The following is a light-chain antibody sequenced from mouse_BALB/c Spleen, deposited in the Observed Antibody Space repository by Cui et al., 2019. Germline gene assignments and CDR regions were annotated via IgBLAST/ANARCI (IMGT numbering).Light chain of an antibody. CDR1: GKIYNY. CDR2: NAK. Sequence: DIHMTPSSVTLSPSVGETVTITCRASGKIYNYLAWYQQKQGKSPQLLVYNAKTLADGVPSRFSGSGSGTQYSLKINSLQPEDFGSYYCQHFWSTPYTFGGGTKLEIK. V-gene: IGKV12-41*01. CDR3: QHFWSTPYT. J-gene: IGKJ2*01.